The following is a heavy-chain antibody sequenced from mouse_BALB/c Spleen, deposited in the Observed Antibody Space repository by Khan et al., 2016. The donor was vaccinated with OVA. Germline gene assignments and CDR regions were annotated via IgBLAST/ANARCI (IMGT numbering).Heavy chain of an antibody. CDR3: AKGVWSYYYTLDY. CDR2: IWGGGST. J-gene: IGHJ4*01. V-gene: IGHV2-6-5*01. Sequence: QVQLKQSGPGLVAPSQNLSITCTVSGFSLSDYGVSWIRQPPGKGLEWLGVIWGGGSTYYNSALKSSLGISKDNSKCTVCIKMSSLLSDDTALFYCAKGVWSYYYTLDYWGQGTSVTVSS. CDR1: GFSLSDYG.